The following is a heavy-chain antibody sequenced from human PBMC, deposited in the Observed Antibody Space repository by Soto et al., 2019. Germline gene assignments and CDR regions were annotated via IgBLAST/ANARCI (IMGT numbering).Heavy chain of an antibody. CDR3: ARGRGYMAARGGSYYYYYMDV. J-gene: IGHJ6*03. CDR1: GGSFSGYC. V-gene: IGHV4-34*01. CDR2: INHSGST. Sequence: SETLSLTWAVFGGSFSGYCWSCIRQPPGKGLEWIGEINHSGSTNYNPSLKSRVTISVDTSKNQFSLKLSSVTAADTAVYYCARGRGYMAARGGSYYYYYMDVWGKGTTVTVSS. D-gene: IGHD6-6*01.